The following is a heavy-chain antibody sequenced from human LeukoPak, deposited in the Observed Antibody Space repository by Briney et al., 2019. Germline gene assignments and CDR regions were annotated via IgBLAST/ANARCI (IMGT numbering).Heavy chain of an antibody. CDR2: INHSGST. V-gene: IGHV4-34*01. CDR3: ARDRIDTVISYYYYYMDV. J-gene: IGHJ6*03. Sequence: SETLSLTCAVYGGSFSGYYWSWIRQPPGKGLEWIGEINHSGSTNYNPSLKSRVTMSVDTSKNQFSLKLSSVTAADTAVYYCARDRIDTVISYYYYYMDVWGKGTTVTISS. D-gene: IGHD5-18*01. CDR1: GGSFSGYY.